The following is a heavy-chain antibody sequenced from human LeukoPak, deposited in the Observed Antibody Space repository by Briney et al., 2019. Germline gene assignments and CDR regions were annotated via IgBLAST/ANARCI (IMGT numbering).Heavy chain of an antibody. J-gene: IGHJ6*03. CDR2: ISGSGGST. Sequence: GGSLRLSCAASGFTFNSYAMSWVRQAPGKVLERVSAISGSGGSTYYADSVKGRFTISRDNSKNTLYLQMNSLKTEDTAVYYCTTEHYYYYYMDVWGKGTTVTVSS. V-gene: IGHV3-23*01. CDR3: TTEHYYYYYMDV. CDR1: GFTFNSYA.